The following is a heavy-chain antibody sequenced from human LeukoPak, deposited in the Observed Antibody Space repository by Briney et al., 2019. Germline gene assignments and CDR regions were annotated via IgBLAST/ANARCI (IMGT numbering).Heavy chain of an antibody. CDR1: GGSISSYY. V-gene: IGHV4-59*01. D-gene: IGHD5-18*01. CDR3: ARGGSKYSYGYDS. CDR2: IYCSGST. Sequence: PSETLSLTCTVSGGSISSYYWSWIRQPPGKGLEWIGYIYCSGSTNNNPSLKSRVTISVDTSNNQFSLKLSSVAAADTAVYYCARGGSKYSYGYDSWGQGTLVTVSS. J-gene: IGHJ4*02.